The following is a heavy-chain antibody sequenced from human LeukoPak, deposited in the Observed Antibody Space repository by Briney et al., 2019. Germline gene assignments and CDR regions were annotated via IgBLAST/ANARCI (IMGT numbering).Heavy chain of an antibody. CDR3: AGHRGGWYKIPEYFQH. CDR2: INWNGGST. V-gene: IGHV3-20*04. Sequence: PGGSLRLSCAASGFTFDDYGMSWVRQAPGKGLEWVSGINWNGGSTGYADSVKGRFTISRGNAKNSLYLQMNSLRAEDTALYYCAGHRGGWYKIPEYFQHWGQGTLVTVSS. J-gene: IGHJ1*01. D-gene: IGHD6-19*01. CDR1: GFTFDDYG.